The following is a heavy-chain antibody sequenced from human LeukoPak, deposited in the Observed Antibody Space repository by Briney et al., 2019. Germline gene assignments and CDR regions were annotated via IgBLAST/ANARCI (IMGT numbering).Heavy chain of an antibody. D-gene: IGHD2-21*02. CDR1: GGTFSSYA. V-gene: IGHV1-69*13. Sequence: VASVKVSCEASGGTFSSYAISWVRQAPGQGLEWMGGIIPIFGTANYAQKFQGRVTITADESTSTAYMELSSLRSEDTAVYYCASSPTYCGGDCYWDYWGQGTLVTVPS. CDR3: ASSPTYCGGDCYWDY. J-gene: IGHJ4*02. CDR2: IIPIFGTA.